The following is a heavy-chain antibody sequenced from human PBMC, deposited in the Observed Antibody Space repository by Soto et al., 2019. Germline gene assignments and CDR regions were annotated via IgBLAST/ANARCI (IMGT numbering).Heavy chain of an antibody. CDR3: ARDRGYGDYATNFDY. D-gene: IGHD4-17*01. V-gene: IGHV4-59*01. Sequence: SETLSLTCTVSGGSISSYYWSWIRQPPGKGLEWIGYIYYSGSTNYNPSLKSRVTISVDTSKNQFSLKLSSVTAADTAVYYCARDRGYGDYATNFDYWGRGTLVTVSS. CDR2: IYYSGST. CDR1: GGSISSYY. J-gene: IGHJ4*02.